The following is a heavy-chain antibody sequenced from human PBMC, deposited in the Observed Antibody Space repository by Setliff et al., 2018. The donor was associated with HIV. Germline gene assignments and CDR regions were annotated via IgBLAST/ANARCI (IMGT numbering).Heavy chain of an antibody. CDR3: TRHRGPPWDAFDI. Sequence: SETLSLTCSVSGGSITSSGYHWGWIRQPPGKGLEWIGNIYYSGDTFYNASLRSRLTLSVDTSKDQFSLKLNSVTASDTAMYYCTRHRGPPWDAFDIWGQGTMVTVSS. V-gene: IGHV4-39*01. J-gene: IGHJ3*02. CDR2: IYYSGDT. CDR1: GGSITSSGYH.